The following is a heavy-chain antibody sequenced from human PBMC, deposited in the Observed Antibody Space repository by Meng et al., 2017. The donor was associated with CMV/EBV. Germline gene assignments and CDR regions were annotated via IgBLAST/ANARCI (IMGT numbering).Heavy chain of an antibody. CDR2: MNPNSGNT. J-gene: IGHJ5*02. V-gene: IGHV1-8*01. CDR3: ARGPYSSSWYGYWFDP. Sequence: SGYTFTSYDINWVRQATGQGLEWMGWMNPNSGNTGYAQKFQGRVTMTRNTSISAAYMELSSLRSEDTAVYYCARGPYSSSWYGYWFDPWGQGTLVTVSS. D-gene: IGHD6-13*01. CDR1: GYTFTSYD.